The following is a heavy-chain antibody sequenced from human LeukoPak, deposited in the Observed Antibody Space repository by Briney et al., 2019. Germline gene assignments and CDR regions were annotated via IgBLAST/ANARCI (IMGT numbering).Heavy chain of an antibody. D-gene: IGHD6-19*01. V-gene: IGHV3-23*01. CDR3: AKVKQWSFDY. Sequence: GGSLRLSCAVSGFTFSTYAMSWVRQAPGKGLEWVSAISGSGGSTYYADSVKGRFTISRDNSKNTLYLQMNSLRAEDTAVYYCAKVKQWSFDYWGQGTLVTVSS. J-gene: IGHJ4*02. CDR1: GFTFSTYA. CDR2: ISGSGGST.